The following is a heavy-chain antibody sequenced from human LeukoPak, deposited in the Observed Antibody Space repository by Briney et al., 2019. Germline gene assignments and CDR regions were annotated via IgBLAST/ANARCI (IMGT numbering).Heavy chain of an antibody. CDR1: GFTFSSYG. D-gene: IGHD5-18*01. J-gene: IGHJ4*02. CDR3: AKAPGGYSYGYGGIDH. CDR2: IRYDGSNK. Sequence: GGSLRLSCAASGFTFSSYGMHWVRQAPGKGLEWVAFIRYDGSNKYYADSVKGRLTISRDNSKNTLYLQMNSLRAEDTAVYYCAKAPGGYSYGYGGIDHWGQGTLVTVSS. V-gene: IGHV3-30*02.